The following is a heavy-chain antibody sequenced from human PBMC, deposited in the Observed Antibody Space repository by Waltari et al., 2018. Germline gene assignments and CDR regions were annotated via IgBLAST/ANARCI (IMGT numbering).Heavy chain of an antibody. Sequence: EVQLVESGGGLVQPGGSLRLSCAASEFTFSNYWMSWVRRASGKGLEWVANIKQDGSEKLYVDSVKGRFTISRDNAKNSVYLQMNSLRAEDTAVYYCARDLPSGAPGFDYWGQGTLVSVSS. J-gene: IGHJ4*02. CDR2: IKQDGSEK. CDR1: EFTFSNYW. V-gene: IGHV3-7*01. D-gene: IGHD3-10*01. CDR3: ARDLPSGAPGFDY.